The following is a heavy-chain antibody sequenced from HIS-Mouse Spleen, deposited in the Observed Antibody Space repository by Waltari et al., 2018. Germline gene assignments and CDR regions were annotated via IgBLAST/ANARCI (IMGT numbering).Heavy chain of an antibody. CDR1: GGSFSGYY. J-gene: IGHJ4*02. Sequence: QVQLQQWGAGLLKPSETLSLTCAVDGGSFSGYYWSWIRQPPGKGLEWIGEINHSGSTNYNPSLKSRVTISVDTSKNQFSLKLSSVTAADTAVYYCARGFEGGIAAAGTLFDYWGQGTLVTVSS. V-gene: IGHV4-34*01. D-gene: IGHD6-13*01. CDR2: INHSGST. CDR3: ARGFEGGIAAAGTLFDY.